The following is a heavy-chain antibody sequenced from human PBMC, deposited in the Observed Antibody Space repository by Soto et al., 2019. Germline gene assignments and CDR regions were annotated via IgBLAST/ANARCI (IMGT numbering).Heavy chain of an antibody. CDR1: GGSISSGGYS. D-gene: IGHD3-10*01. CDR3: ARASSGVTKLWFDP. Sequence: SETLSLTCAVSGGSISSGGYSWSWIRQPPGKGLEWIGYIYHSGSTYYNPSLKSRVTISVDRSKNQFSLKLSSVTAADTAVYYCARASSGVTKLWFDPWGQGTLVTVS. J-gene: IGHJ5*02. CDR2: IYHSGST. V-gene: IGHV4-30-2*01.